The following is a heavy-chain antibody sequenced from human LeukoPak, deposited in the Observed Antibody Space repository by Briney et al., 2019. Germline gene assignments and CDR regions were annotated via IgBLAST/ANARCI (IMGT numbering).Heavy chain of an antibody. Sequence: GGSLRLSCTASGFTFSSYWVHWFRQAPGKGLVWVSRINSDGSSITYADSVKGRFTISGDNAKNTLYLQMNSLRVEDTAVYYCAREGRVSGYDFDCWGQGTLVTVSS. D-gene: IGHD5-12*01. CDR3: AREGRVSGYDFDC. CDR1: GFTFSSYW. CDR2: INSDGSSI. J-gene: IGHJ4*02. V-gene: IGHV3-74*03.